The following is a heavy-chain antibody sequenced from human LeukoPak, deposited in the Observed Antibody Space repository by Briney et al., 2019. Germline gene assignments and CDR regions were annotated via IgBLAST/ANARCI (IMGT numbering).Heavy chain of an antibody. J-gene: IGHJ4*02. CDR1: GGSFRGYS. CDR2: INHSGST. CDR3: AGWGLSDTYLIFDY. V-gene: IGHV4-34*01. Sequence: SETLSLTCAVYGGSFRGYSWTWIRQSPGKGLEWIGEINHSGSTNYNPSLKSRVTISVDSSKNQFSLRLSSVTAADTAVYYCAGWGLSDTYLIFDYWGQGTLVTVSS. D-gene: IGHD1-26*01.